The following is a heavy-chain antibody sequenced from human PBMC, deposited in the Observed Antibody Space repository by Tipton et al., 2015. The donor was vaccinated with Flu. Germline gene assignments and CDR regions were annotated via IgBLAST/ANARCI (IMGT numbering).Heavy chain of an antibody. CDR2: IYPTGTT. CDR1: SGSIRSTNYF. D-gene: IGHD3-10*02. Sequence: GSLRLSCTVSSGSIRSTNYFCAWIRQPLGKRLELIGSIYPTGTTYYNPSLKSRVTISVDTSKSLFSLMLKSVTAADTALYYCARLSYYDVDLKNFYFDYWGQGALVTVSS. CDR3: ARLSYYDVDLKNFYFDY. J-gene: IGHJ4*02. V-gene: IGHV4-39*01.